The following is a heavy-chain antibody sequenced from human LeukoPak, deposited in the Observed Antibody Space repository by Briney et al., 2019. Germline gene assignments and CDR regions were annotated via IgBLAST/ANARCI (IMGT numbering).Heavy chain of an antibody. CDR3: AKERGSSGWYDWFDP. D-gene: IGHD6-19*01. CDR1: GFTFSSYG. V-gene: IGHV3-23*01. J-gene: IGHJ5*02. Sequence: PGGSLRLSCAASGFTFSSYGMSWVRQAPGKGLEWVSAISGSGGSPYYADSVKGRFTISRDNSKNTLYLQMNSLRAEDTAVYYCAKERGSSGWYDWFDPWGQGTLVTVSS. CDR2: ISGSGGSP.